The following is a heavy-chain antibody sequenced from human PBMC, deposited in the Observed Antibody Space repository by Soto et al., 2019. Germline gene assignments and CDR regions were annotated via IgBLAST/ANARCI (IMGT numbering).Heavy chain of an antibody. D-gene: IGHD1-26*01. CDR2: ISGDGGTT. V-gene: IGHV3-74*01. CDR3: ARDGLLASGDY. Sequence: GGSLRLSCAASGFTFSSSWMYWFRQAPGKGLVWVSGISGDGGTTTHADSVTGRFTISRDNAKNTLYLQMNSLRVEDTAVYYCARDGLLASGDYWGQGTLVTVSS. J-gene: IGHJ4*02. CDR1: GFTFSSSW.